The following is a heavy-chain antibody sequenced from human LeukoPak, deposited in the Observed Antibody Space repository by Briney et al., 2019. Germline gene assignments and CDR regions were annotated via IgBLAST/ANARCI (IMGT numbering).Heavy chain of an antibody. D-gene: IGHD6-19*01. Sequence: GASLRLSCAASGFTFSSYAMSWVRQAPGKGLEWVSAISGSGGSTYYADSEKGRFTISRDNSKNTLYLQMNSLRAEDTAVYYCAKDHSAVAGYYGMDVWGQGTTVTVSS. CDR1: GFTFSSYA. CDR2: ISGSGGST. CDR3: AKDHSAVAGYYGMDV. V-gene: IGHV3-23*01. J-gene: IGHJ6*02.